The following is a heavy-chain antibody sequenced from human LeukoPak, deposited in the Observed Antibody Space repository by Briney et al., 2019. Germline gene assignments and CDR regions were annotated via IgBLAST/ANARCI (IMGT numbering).Heavy chain of an antibody. CDR1: GGPFSGYY. J-gene: IGHJ6*04. CDR2: INHSGST. CDR3: ARGKTLYSGYDWSYYYGMDV. V-gene: IGHV4-34*01. D-gene: IGHD5-12*01. Sequence: PSETLSLTCAVYGGPFSGYYWSWIRQPPGKGLEWIGEINHSGSTNYNPSLKSRVTISVDTSKNQFSLKLSSVTAADTAVYYCARGKTLYSGYDWSYYYGMDVWGKGTTVTVSS.